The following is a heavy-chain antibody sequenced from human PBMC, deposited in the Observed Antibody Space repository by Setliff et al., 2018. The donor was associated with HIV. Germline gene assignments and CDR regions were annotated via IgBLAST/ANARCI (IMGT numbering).Heavy chain of an antibody. Sequence: ASVKVSCKASGYTFTSYAMHWVRQAPGQRLEWMGWINAGNGNTKYSQKFQGRVTITRDTSASTAYLELSSLRSEDTAVYYCARGNRVGANDAFDIWGQGTMVTVSS. CDR2: INAGNGNT. CDR1: GYTFTSYA. CDR3: ARGNRVGANDAFDI. V-gene: IGHV1-3*01. D-gene: IGHD1-26*01. J-gene: IGHJ3*02.